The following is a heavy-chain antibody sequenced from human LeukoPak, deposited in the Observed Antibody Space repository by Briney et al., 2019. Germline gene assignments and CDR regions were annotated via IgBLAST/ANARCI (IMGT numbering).Heavy chain of an antibody. D-gene: IGHD3-22*01. V-gene: IGHV1-46*01. J-gene: IGHJ4*02. CDR2: INPSGGST. CDR3: ARFSSSGYYFVY. CDR1: GYTFTGYY. Sequence: GASVKVSCKASGYTFTGYYMHWVRQAPGQGLEWMGIINPSGGSTSYAQKFQGRVTMTRDTSTSTVYMELSSLRSEDTAVYYCARFSSSGYYFVYWGQGTLVTVSS.